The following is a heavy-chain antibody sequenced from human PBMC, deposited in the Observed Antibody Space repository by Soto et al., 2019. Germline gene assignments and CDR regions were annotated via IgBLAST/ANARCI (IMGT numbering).Heavy chain of an antibody. Sequence: GGSLRLSCAASGFTFSSYWMPRVRQGPGSELVWVSRINSDECSTMYADSVKGRFTISRDNAKNTLYLQMDSLRADDTAAYYCTRGGTSVSYWGRFDYWGQGTLVTVSS. CDR2: INSDECST. V-gene: IGHV3-74*03. J-gene: IGHJ4*02. CDR1: GFTFSSYW. D-gene: IGHD1-26*01. CDR3: TRGGTSVSYWGRFDY.